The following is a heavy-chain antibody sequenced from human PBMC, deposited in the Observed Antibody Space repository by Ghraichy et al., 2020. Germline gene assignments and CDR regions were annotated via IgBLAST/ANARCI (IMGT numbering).Heavy chain of an antibody. J-gene: IGHJ4*02. CDR1: GFIFTNAW. CDR3: TSVGDTYGSGY. V-gene: IGHV3-15*01. Sequence: GGSLRLSCTGSGFIFTNAWLTWVRQAPGKGLDWVGRIKSKTDGGTTDYGAAVKGRFTISRDDSSSTVYLQMNSLRSEDTAIYYCTSVGDTYGSGYGGQGTLVTVSS. D-gene: IGHD3-10*01. CDR2: IKSKTDGGTT.